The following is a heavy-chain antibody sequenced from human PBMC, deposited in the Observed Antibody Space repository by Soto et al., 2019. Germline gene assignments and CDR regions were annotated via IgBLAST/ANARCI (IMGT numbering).Heavy chain of an antibody. Sequence: ASVKVSCKASGNTLTSYDINWVRQAAGQGLEWMGWVNTNSGNTGYAQKFQGRVTMTRKTSITTAYMELSSLRSEDTAVYYCARGSCDSTSCYSAFDVWGQGTMVTVSS. CDR3: ARGSCDSTSCYSAFDV. CDR1: GNTLTSYD. CDR2: VNTNSGNT. J-gene: IGHJ3*01. V-gene: IGHV1-8*01. D-gene: IGHD2-2*01.